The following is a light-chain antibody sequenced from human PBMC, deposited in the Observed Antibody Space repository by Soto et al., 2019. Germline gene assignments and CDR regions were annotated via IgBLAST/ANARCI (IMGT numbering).Light chain of an antibody. V-gene: IGKV3-15*01. J-gene: IGKJ3*01. CDR2: GAS. CDR3: QQYNKWPPT. CDR1: QSVSSK. Sequence: IVMTQSPATLSVSPGERATLSCRASQSVSSKLAWYQQKPGQPPRLLIYGASTRATGIPARFSGTGSGTEFTLTISSLQSEDFAVFYCQQYNKWPPTFGPGTKVDIK.